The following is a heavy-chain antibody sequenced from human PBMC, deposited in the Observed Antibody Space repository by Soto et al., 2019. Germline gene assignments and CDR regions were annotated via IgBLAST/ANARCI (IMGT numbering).Heavy chain of an antibody. CDR3: VKEGGLVRGVYDY. V-gene: IGHV3-64D*06. Sequence: PGGSLRLSCSASRFTFSSYAMHWVRQAPGRGLEYVSAISSDETTTYYADSVKGRFTISRDISKNTLYLQMSSLRAEDTAVYYCVKEGGLVRGVYDYWGQGT. J-gene: IGHJ4*02. CDR1: RFTFSSYA. CDR2: ISSDETTT. D-gene: IGHD3-10*01.